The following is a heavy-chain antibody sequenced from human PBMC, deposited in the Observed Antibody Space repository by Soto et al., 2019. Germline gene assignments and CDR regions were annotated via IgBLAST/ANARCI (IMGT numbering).Heavy chain of an antibody. Sequence: QVQLQQWGAGLLKPSETLSLTCAVYGGSFSGYYWSWIRQPPGQGLEWIGEINHSGSTNYNPSLKSRVTISVDTSKNQFSLKLSSVTAADTAVYYCASYYGGNPTWFDPGGQGTLVTVSS. CDR3: ASYYGGNPTWFDP. V-gene: IGHV4-34*01. D-gene: IGHD4-17*01. CDR1: GGSFSGYY. J-gene: IGHJ5*02. CDR2: INHSGST.